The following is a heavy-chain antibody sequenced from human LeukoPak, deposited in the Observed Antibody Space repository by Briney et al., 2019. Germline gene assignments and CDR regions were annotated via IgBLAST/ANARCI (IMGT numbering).Heavy chain of an antibody. CDR3: ARSTGYCSGGSCSAFGY. V-gene: IGHV1-69*05. J-gene: IGHJ4*02. CDR2: IIPIFGTA. CDR1: GGTFSSYA. Sequence: GASVKVTCKASGGTFSSYAISWVRQAPGQGLEWMGRIIPIFGTANYAQKFQGRVTITTDGSTSTAYMELSSLRSEDTAVYYCARSTGYCSGGSCSAFGYWGQGTLVTVSS. D-gene: IGHD2-15*01.